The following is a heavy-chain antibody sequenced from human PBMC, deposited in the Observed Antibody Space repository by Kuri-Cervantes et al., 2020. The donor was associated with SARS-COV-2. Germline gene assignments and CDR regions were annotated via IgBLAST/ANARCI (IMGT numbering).Heavy chain of an antibody. Sequence: GESLKISCAASGFTFSSYEMNWVRQAPGRGLEWLSYISNTGSTIYYADSVKGRFNISRDNAKNSLYLQMNSLRAEDTAVYYCARDGAARRLYMDVWGKGTTVTVSS. D-gene: IGHD6-6*01. CDR3: ARDGAARRLYMDV. CDR1: GFTFSSYE. J-gene: IGHJ6*03. CDR2: ISNTGSTI. V-gene: IGHV3-48*03.